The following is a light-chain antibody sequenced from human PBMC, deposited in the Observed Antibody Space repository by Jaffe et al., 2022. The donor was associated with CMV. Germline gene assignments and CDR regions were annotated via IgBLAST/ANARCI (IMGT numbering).Light chain of an antibody. J-gene: IGKJ2*01. V-gene: IGKV1-5*03. Sequence: DIQMTQSPSTLSASVGDRVTITCRASQSIGSWLAWYQQKPGKAPESLIYKASTLESGVPSRFSGSGSGTEFTLTISSLQPDDFTTYFCQQYNSYPYTFGQGTKLEIK. CDR2: KAS. CDR1: QSIGSW. CDR3: QQYNSYPYT.